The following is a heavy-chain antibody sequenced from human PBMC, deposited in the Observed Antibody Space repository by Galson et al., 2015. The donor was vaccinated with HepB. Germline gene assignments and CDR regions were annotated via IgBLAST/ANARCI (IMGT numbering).Heavy chain of an antibody. V-gene: IGHV3-74*01. CDR3: ARDRLAAGFSDY. CDR1: GFTFSNYW. CDR2: INSDGSGT. Sequence: SLRLSCAASGFTFSNYWMQWVRQAPGKGLVWVSRINSDGSGTSYADSVKGRFTISRDNAKNTLYLQMNSLRAEDTAVYYCARDRLAAGFSDYWGQGTLVTVSS. J-gene: IGHJ4*02. D-gene: IGHD6-13*01.